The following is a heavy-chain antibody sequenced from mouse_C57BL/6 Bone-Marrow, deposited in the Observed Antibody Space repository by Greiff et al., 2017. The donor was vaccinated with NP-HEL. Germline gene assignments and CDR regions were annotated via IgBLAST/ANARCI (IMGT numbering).Heavy chain of an antibody. D-gene: IGHD2-1*01. J-gene: IGHJ1*03. CDR1: GYTFTSYG. CDR3: ARWVNYLYWYFDV. V-gene: IGHV1-81*01. CDR2: IYPRSGNT. Sequence: VQLQQSGAELARPGASVKLSCKASGYTFTSYGISWVKQRTGQGLEWIGEIYPRSGNTYYNEKFKGKATLTADKSSSTAYMELRSLTSEDSAVYFCARWVNYLYWYFDVWGTGTTVTVSS.